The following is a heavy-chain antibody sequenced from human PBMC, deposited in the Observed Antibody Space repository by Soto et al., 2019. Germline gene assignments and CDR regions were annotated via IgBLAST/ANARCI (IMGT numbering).Heavy chain of an antibody. Sequence: PSETLSLTCTVSGDSISSGAYYWSWIRQLPGKGLEWIAVIHSTGITYYNASLKSRGFISIDTSKNHFSLDLNSVTAADLATYYCVTGLGPGWLYFDYWGQGKPVTVSS. J-gene: IGHJ4*02. CDR3: VTGLGPGWLYFDY. D-gene: IGHD5-12*01. V-gene: IGHV4-31*03. CDR1: GDSISSGAYY. CDR2: IHSTGIT.